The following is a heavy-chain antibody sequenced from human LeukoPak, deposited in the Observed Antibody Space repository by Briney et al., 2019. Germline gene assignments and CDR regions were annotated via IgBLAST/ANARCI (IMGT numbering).Heavy chain of an antibody. CDR2: IYYSGST. J-gene: IGHJ3*02. D-gene: IGHD3-10*01. Sequence: PSETLSLTCAVYGGSFSGYYWSWIRQPPGKGLEWIGSIYYSGSTYYNPSLKSRVTISVDTSKNQFSLKLSSVTAADTAVYYCARSGTTMVRGREAFDIWGQGTMVTVSS. V-gene: IGHV4-34*01. CDR3: ARSGTTMVRGREAFDI. CDR1: GGSFSGYY.